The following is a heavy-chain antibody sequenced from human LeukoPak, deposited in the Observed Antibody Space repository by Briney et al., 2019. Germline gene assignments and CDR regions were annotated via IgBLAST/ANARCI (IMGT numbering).Heavy chain of an antibody. D-gene: IGHD4-17*01. Sequence: PGGSLRLSCAASGFTFSSYWMSWVRQAPGKGLEWVANIKQDGSEKYYVDSVKGRFTISRDNAKNSLYLQMNSLRAEDTAVYYCVRDWVTTSYNWFDPWGQGTLVTVSS. CDR2: IKQDGSEK. V-gene: IGHV3-7*01. CDR3: VRDWVTTSYNWFDP. CDR1: GFTFSSYW. J-gene: IGHJ5*02.